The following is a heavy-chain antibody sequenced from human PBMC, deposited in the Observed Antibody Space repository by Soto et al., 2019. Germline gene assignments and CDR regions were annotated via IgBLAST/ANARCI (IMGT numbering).Heavy chain of an antibody. CDR1: GYTFTSYH. J-gene: IGHJ5*02. Sequence: QVQLVQSGAEVKKPGASVKVSCKGSGYTFTSYHINWVRQATGQGLEWMGWMNPNSGNTGYAQTLQGRVTMTWDTXTSTAYMELSSLRFEDTAMYYCSRGHISSTKNWLDPWGQGTLVTASS. CDR3: SRGHISSTKNWLDP. V-gene: IGHV1-8*01. D-gene: IGHD6-6*01. CDR2: MNPNSGNT.